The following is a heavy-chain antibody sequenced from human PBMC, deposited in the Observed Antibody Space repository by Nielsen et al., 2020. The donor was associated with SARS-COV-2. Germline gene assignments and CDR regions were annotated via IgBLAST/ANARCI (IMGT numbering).Heavy chain of an antibody. V-gene: IGHV4-61*02. Sequence: SETLSLTYTVSGGSIGSGNYFWNWLRQPAGKGLEWIGRFYPSGSTIYNPSLKSRVTISVDTSKNQFSLNLTSVTAADTAVYYCARVRPYYFDHWGQGTLVTVSS. CDR3: ARVRPYYFDH. CDR2: FYPSGST. CDR1: GGSIGSGNYF. J-gene: IGHJ4*02.